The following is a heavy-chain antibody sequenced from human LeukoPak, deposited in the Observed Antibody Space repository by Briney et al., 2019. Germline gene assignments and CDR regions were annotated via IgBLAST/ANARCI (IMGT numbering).Heavy chain of an antibody. Sequence: PGRSLRLSCAASGFTFSSYAMHWVRQAPGKGLEWVAVISYDGSNKYYADSVKSRFTISRDNSKNTLYLQMNSLRAEDTAVYYCARSPAQLEVLDYWGQGTLVTVSS. CDR3: ARSPAQLEVLDY. CDR2: ISYDGSNK. V-gene: IGHV3-30*04. D-gene: IGHD6-13*01. CDR1: GFTFSSYA. J-gene: IGHJ4*02.